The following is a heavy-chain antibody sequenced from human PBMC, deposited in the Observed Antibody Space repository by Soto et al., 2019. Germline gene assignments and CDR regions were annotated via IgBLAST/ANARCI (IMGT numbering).Heavy chain of an antibody. D-gene: IGHD3-16*01. CDR1: GFAFTNYD. J-gene: IGHJ4*02. CDR3: ARDVAMPTGFGLGY. Sequence: QVQVVESGGGVVQPGTSLRLSCAASGFAFTNYDIHWVRQAPGKGLEWVAHISNDGSKKFYADSVKGRFTISRDNSENTVYLQMTSLRPDDTAVFYCARDVAMPTGFGLGYWGQGTLVTVSS. CDR2: ISNDGSKK. V-gene: IGHV3-30*03.